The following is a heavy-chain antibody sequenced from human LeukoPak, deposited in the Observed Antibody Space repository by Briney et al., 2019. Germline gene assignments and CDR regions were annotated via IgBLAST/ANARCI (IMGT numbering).Heavy chain of an antibody. V-gene: IGHV4-34*01. CDR2: INHRGST. CDR1: GGSFSGYY. CDR3: AGTAMAKGIFDY. Sequence: SETLSLTCAVYGGSFSGYYWNWLRQPPGKGLEWIGEINHRGSTDNNPSPKSRVTISVDTSKNQFSLKLTSVTAADTAVYYCAGTAMAKGIFDYWGQGTLVTISS. D-gene: IGHD5-18*01. J-gene: IGHJ4*02.